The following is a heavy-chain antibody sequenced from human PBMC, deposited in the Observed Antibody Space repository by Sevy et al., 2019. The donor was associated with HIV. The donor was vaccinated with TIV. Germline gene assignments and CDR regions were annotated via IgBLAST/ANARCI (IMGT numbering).Heavy chain of an antibody. CDR2: ISYDGSDT. V-gene: IGHV3-30-3*01. CDR1: GFAFSNYYA. Sequence: GGSLRLSCAASGFAFSNYYAMHWVRQAPGKGLEWVALISYDGSDTYYADSVMGRFTVSRDNFKNTLFLQMNSLTTEDTAVHYCARPRANYVDHYFFYAMDVWGQGTTVTVSS. CDR3: ARPRANYVDHYFFYAMDV. D-gene: IGHD4-17*01. J-gene: IGHJ6*02.